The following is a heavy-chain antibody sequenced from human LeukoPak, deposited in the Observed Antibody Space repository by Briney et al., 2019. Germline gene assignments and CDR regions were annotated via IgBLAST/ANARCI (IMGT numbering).Heavy chain of an antibody. CDR1: DHTFSSDG. D-gene: IGHD6-13*01. V-gene: IGHV1-18*01. CDR3: ANRGQQLYDY. J-gene: IGHJ4*02. Sequence: ASVKVSCKISDHTFSSDGFTWVRQAPGKGLEWMGWINAYKGKTDYAHKFQGRVTMTTDTSTNTAYMDLRSLRSDDTAMYYCANRGQQLYDYWGQGTLVTVSS. CDR2: INAYKGKT.